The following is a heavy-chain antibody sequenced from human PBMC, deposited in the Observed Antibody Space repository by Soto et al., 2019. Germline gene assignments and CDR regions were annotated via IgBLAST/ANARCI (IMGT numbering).Heavy chain of an antibody. D-gene: IGHD6-25*01. CDR2: VSASGDNT. Sequence: EVQLLESGGGLVQSGGSLRLSCAASGFSFRSNGLSWVRQAPGKGLEWVSTVSASGDNTYYADSVKGRFTISRDNSKNTLYLQMNTLRAEDTAIYYCAKLSGSGGGWGQGTLVTVSS. V-gene: IGHV3-23*01. CDR1: GFSFRSNG. CDR3: AKLSGSGGG. J-gene: IGHJ4*02.